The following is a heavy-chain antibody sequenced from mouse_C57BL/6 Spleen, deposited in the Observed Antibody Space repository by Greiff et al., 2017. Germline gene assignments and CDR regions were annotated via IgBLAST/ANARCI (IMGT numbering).Heavy chain of an antibody. V-gene: IGHV14-4*01. Sequence: VQLQQSGAELVRPGASVKLSCTASGFNIKDDYMHWVKQRPEQGLEWIGWIDPENGDTEYASKFQGKATITADTSSNTAYLQLSSLTSEDTAVYYCTTDYSHDDWGQGTTLTVSS. D-gene: IGHD2-12*01. CDR1: GFNIKDDY. CDR2: IDPENGDT. CDR3: TTDYSHDD. J-gene: IGHJ2*01.